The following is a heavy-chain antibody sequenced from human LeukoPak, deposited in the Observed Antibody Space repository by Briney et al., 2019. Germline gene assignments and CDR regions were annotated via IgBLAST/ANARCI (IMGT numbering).Heavy chain of an antibody. V-gene: IGHV4-34*01. CDR1: SGSFSGYY. CDR2: INHSGST. Sequence: PSETLSLTCAVYSGSFSGYYWSWLRQPPGKGREWVGEINHSGSTNCHPSLKSRVTISVDTSKNQFSLKLSSVTAADTAVYYCARGWSVQALYYFDYWGQGTLVTVSS. J-gene: IGHJ4*02. D-gene: IGHD3-3*01. CDR3: ARGWSVQALYYFDY.